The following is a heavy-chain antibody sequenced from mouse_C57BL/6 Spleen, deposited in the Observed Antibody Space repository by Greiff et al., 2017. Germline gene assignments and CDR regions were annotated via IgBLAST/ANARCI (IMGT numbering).Heavy chain of an antibody. V-gene: IGHV1-19*01. CDR1: GYTFTDYY. CDR3: ARGNGSPDY. CDR2: INPYNGGT. D-gene: IGHD1-1*01. J-gene: IGHJ2*01. Sequence: EVQLQQSGPVLVKPGASVKMSCKASGYTFTDYYMNWVKQSHGKSLEWIGVINPYNGGTSYNQKFKGKATLTVDKSSSTAYMELNSLTSEDSAVYYCARGNGSPDYWGQGTTLTVSS.